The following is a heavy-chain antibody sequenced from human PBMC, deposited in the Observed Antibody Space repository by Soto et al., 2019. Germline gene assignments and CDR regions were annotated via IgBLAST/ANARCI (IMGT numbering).Heavy chain of an antibody. D-gene: IGHD3-22*01. CDR1: GGTFSSYA. CDR3: ARRYYYDSSGYAYYFDY. Sequence: ASVKVSCKASGGTFSSYAISWVRQAPGQGLEWMGGIIPIFGTANYAQKFQGRVTITADESTSTAYMELSSLRSEDTAVYYCARRYYYDSSGYAYYFDYWGQGTLVTVSS. CDR2: IIPIFGTA. V-gene: IGHV1-69*13. J-gene: IGHJ4*02.